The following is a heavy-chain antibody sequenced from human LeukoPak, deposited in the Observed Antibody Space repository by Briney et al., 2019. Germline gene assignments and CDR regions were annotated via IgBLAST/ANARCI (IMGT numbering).Heavy chain of an antibody. CDR3: ARFGGYSGYDIIYGPLSFDY. V-gene: IGHV4-34*01. CDR2: INHSGST. J-gene: IGHJ4*02. CDR1: GGSCSGYY. Sequence: SETLSLTCAVYGGSCSGYYWSWIRQPPGKGLEWIGEINHSGSTNYSPSLKSRVTISVDTSKNQFSLKLSSVTAADTAVYYCARFGGYSGYDIIYGPLSFDYWGQGTLVTVSS. D-gene: IGHD5-12*01.